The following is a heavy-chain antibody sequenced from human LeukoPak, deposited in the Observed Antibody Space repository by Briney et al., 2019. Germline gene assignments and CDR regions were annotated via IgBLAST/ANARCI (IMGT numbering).Heavy chain of an antibody. CDR3: VVGQWEPKGAY. D-gene: IGHD1-26*01. V-gene: IGHV4-34*01. CDR2: VEHSGNT. CDR1: GVSLGGYL. J-gene: IGHJ4*02. Sequence: PSETLSLTCAVYGVSLGGYLGNWLRHTPGKGGEGIGEVEHSGNTNYHPSLKSRVTMSLDTSRNQFSLKLTSVPAADTALYYCVVGQWEPKGAYWGQGNLVTVSS.